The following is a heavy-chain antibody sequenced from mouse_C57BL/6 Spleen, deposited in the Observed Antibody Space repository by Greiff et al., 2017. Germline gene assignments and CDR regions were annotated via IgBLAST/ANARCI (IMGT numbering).Heavy chain of an antibody. CDR3: ARYYSRGYYFDY. CDR2: INPNNGGT. Sequence: VQLQQSGPELVKPGASVKIPCKASGYTFTDYNMDWVKQSHGKSLEWIGDINPNNGGTIYNQKFKGKATLTVDKSSSTAYMELRSLTSEDTAVYYCARYYSRGYYFDYWGQGTTLTVSS. D-gene: IGHD1-1*01. J-gene: IGHJ2*01. CDR1: GYTFTDYN. V-gene: IGHV1-18*01.